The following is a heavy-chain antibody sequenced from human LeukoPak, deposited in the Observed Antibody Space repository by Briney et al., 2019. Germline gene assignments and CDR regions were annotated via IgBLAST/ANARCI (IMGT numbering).Heavy chain of an antibody. CDR3: ARSFGGTYYFDY. D-gene: IGHD1-26*01. V-gene: IGHV3-74*01. Sequence: PGGSLRLSCAASGFTFSPYLMHWVRQAPGKGLVWVSHINSGGSSTSYADSVKGRFTLSRDNAKNTLFLQMHSLRADDTAVYYCARSFGGTYYFDYWGQGTLVTVSS. J-gene: IGHJ4*02. CDR2: INSGGSST. CDR1: GFTFSPYL.